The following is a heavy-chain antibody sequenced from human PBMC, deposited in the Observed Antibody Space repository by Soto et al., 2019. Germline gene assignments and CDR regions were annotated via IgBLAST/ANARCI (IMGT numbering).Heavy chain of an antibody. V-gene: IGHV5-10-1*01. CDR1: GYSFTSYW. CDR3: ATGYCSSTSCNYYYYGMDV. D-gene: IGHD2-2*01. CDR2: IDPSDSYT. Sequence: GESLKISCKGSGYSFTSYWISWVRQMPGKGLEWMGRIDPSDSYTNYSPSFQGHVTISADKSISTAYLQWSSLKASDTAMYYCATGYCSSTSCNYYYYGMDVWGRGTTVTVSS. J-gene: IGHJ6*02.